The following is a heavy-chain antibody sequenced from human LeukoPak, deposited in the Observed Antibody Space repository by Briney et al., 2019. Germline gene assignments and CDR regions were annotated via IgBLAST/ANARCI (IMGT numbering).Heavy chain of an antibody. D-gene: IGHD4-17*01. V-gene: IGHV4-59*12. Sequence: PETLSLTCTVSGGSISTYYWSWIRQPPGKGLEWIGYIYYTGSTNYNPSLKSRVAISVDTSKNQFSLKLSSVTAADTAVYYCARGDYGDDYWGQGTLVTVSS. CDR2: IYYTGST. CDR1: GGSISTYY. CDR3: ARGDYGDDY. J-gene: IGHJ4*02.